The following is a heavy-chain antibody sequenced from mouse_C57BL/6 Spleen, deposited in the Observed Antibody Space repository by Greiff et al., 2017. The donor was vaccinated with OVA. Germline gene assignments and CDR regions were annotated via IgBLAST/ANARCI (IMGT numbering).Heavy chain of an antibody. CDR3: AKGPFDY. CDR2: ISSGSSTI. V-gene: IGHV5-17*01. Sequence: VQLQQSGGGLVKPGGSLKLSCAASGFTFSDYGMHWVRQAPEKGLEWVAYISSGSSTIYYADTVKGRFTISRDNAKNTLFLQMTSLRSEDTAMYYCAKGPFDYWGQGTTLTVSS. J-gene: IGHJ2*01. CDR1: GFTFSDYG.